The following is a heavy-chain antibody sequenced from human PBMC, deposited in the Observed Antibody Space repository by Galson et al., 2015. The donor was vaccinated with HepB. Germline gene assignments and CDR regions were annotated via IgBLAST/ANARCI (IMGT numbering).Heavy chain of an antibody. J-gene: IGHJ5*02. CDR2: VKSKTDGGTT. Sequence: SLRLSCAASGFTFSNDWLSWVRQAPGKGLEWVGRVKSKTDGGTTDYTAFVKVRFTSSRDDSKNTLYLQMNSLKTEHTAVYYCTTQSTNDPWGQGTLVTVSS. CDR3: TTQSTNDP. D-gene: IGHD2-8*01. V-gene: IGHV3-15*01. CDR1: GFTFSNDW.